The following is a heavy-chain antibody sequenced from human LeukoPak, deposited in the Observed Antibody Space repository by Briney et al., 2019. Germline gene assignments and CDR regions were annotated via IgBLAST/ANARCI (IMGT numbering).Heavy chain of an antibody. CDR2: IYSDNT. D-gene: IGHD4/OR15-4a*01. CDR3: ARRAGAYSHPYDY. CDR1: GFSFSTYA. Sequence: GGSLRLSCAASGFSFSTYAMSWVRQAPGKGLEWVSFIYSDNTHYSDSVKGRFTISRDNSKNTLYLQMNSLRAEDTAVYYCARRAGAYSHPYDYWGQGTLVTVSS. J-gene: IGHJ4*02. V-gene: IGHV3-53*01.